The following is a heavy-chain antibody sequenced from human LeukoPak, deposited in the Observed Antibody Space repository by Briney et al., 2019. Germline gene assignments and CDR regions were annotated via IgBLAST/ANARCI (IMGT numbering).Heavy chain of an antibody. D-gene: IGHD3-22*01. CDR1: GYTFTGHY. CDR3: ARAPMIVVVFPPRLDF. J-gene: IGHJ4*02. CDR2: INPNTGGT. V-gene: IGHV1-2*02. Sequence: ASVEVSCKTSGYTFTGHYMHWVRQAPGQGLDWMGWINPNTGGTNYAQKFQGRVTMTSDTSISTAYMELSSLKSDDTAMYYCARAPMIVVVFPPRLDFWGQGTLVTVSS.